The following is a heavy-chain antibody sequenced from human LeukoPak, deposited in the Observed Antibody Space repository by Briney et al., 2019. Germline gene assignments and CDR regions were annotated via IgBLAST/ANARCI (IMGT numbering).Heavy chain of an antibody. Sequence: SETLSLTCTVSGGSFSSNYWSWIRQPPGEGLEWIGNIYYSGSTDYNPSLKSRVTISVDTSKKQFSLKLSSVTAADTAVYYCARGVVLTGYPLDFWGRGTLVTVSS. D-gene: IGHD3-9*01. CDR1: GGSFSSNY. V-gene: IGHV4-59*01. CDR3: ARGVVLTGYPLDF. J-gene: IGHJ4*02. CDR2: IYYSGST.